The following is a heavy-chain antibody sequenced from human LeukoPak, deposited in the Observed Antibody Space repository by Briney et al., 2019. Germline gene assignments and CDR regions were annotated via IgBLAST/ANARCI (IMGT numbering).Heavy chain of an antibody. CDR1: GFTFSSYW. J-gene: IGHJ4*02. CDR2: ISSSGSYI. Sequence: GGSLRLSCAASGFTFSSYWMSWVRQAPGKGLEWVSSISSSGSYIYYADSVKGRFTISRDNAKNSLYLQMNSLRAEDTAVYYCAKEDYDLSYFDFWGQGTLVTVSS. D-gene: IGHD3-3*01. CDR3: AKEDYDLSYFDF. V-gene: IGHV3-21*01.